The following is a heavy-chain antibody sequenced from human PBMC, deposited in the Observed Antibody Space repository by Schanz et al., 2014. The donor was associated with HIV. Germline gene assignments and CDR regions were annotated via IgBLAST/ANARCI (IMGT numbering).Heavy chain of an antibody. J-gene: IGHJ4*02. V-gene: IGHV3-21*04. D-gene: IGHD3-9*01. CDR1: GFTFSNFA. CDR2: IGSGGGYK. CDR3: ARGHTILAY. Sequence: EVHLLESGGGLVQPGGSLRLSCAASGFTFSNFAMNWVRQAPGKGLEWVSSIGSGGGYKYYADSVNGRFTISRDNAKNSLYLQMNSLRAEDTAIYYCARGHTILAYWGQGTLVTVSS.